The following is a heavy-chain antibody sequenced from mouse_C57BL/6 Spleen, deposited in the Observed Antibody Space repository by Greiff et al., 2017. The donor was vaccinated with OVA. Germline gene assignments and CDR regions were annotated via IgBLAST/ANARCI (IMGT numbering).Heavy chain of an antibody. V-gene: IGHV3-6*01. CDR3: ARGRYYDYRDY. CDR1: GYSITSGYY. CDR2: ISYDGSN. J-gene: IGHJ2*01. Sequence: EVKLMESGPGLVKPSQSLSLTCSVTGYSITSGYYWNWIRQFPGNKLEWMGYISYDGSNNYNPSLKNRISITRDTSKNQFFLKLNSVTTEDTATYYCARGRYYDYRDYWGQGTTLTVSS. D-gene: IGHD2-4*01.